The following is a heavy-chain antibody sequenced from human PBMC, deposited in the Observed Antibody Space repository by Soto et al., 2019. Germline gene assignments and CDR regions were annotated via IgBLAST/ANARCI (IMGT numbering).Heavy chain of an antibody. CDR3: ARGINYYASGDDAFDI. CDR2: MNPNSGNT. Sequence: QVQLVQSGAEVKKPGASVKVSCKASGYTFTCYDINWVRQATGQGLEWMGWMNPNSGNTGYAQKFQGRVTMTRNTSISTAYMELSSLRSEDTAVYYCARGINYYASGDDAFDIWGQGTMVTVSS. D-gene: IGHD3-10*01. V-gene: IGHV1-8*01. J-gene: IGHJ3*02. CDR1: GYTFTCYD.